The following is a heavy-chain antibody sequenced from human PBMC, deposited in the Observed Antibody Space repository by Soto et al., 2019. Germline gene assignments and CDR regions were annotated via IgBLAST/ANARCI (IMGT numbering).Heavy chain of an antibody. D-gene: IGHD3-16*01. V-gene: IGHV3-74*01. J-gene: IGHJ4*02. CDR2: TNEDGSTI. Sequence: EVQLVESGGGLVQPGGSLRLSCAASGFTFSSYWMHWVRQAPGKGLVWVSRTNEDGSTINYADSVKGRFTISRDNAHKSLFLEMKDLRVEDTAVYYCARGGIHWGQGTLVTVSS. CDR1: GFTFSSYW. CDR3: ARGGIH.